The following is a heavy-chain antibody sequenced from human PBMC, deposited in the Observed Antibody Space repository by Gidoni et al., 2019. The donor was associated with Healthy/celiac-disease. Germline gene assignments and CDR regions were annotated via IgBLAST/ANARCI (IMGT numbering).Heavy chain of an antibody. CDR3: ARERIGSYYYDY. D-gene: IGHD1-26*01. J-gene: IGHJ4*02. V-gene: IGHV3-66*01. Sequence: RDNSKNTLYLQMNSLRAEDTAVYYCARERIGSYYYDYWGQGTLVTVSS.